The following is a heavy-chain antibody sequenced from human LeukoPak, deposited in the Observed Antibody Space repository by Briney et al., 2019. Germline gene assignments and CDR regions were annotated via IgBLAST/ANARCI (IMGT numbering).Heavy chain of an antibody. CDR2: IIPIFGIA. D-gene: IGHD4-17*01. CDR1: GGTFSSYA. J-gene: IGHJ4*02. V-gene: IGHV1-69*04. CDR3: AGDPEIYGDYVYFDY. Sequence: SVKVSCKASGGTFSSYAISWVRQAPGQGLEWMGRIIPIFGIANYAQKFQGRVTITADKSTSTAYMELSSLRSEDTAVYYCAGDPEIYGDYVYFDYWGQGTLVTVSS.